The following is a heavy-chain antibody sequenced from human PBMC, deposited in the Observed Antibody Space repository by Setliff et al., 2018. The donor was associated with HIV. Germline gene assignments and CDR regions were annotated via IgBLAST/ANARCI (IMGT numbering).Heavy chain of an antibody. CDR2: IFYTGST. V-gene: IGHV4-39*07. CDR3: ARDLPELTGRSFDP. CDR1: GGSISSDNYY. J-gene: IGHJ5*02. D-gene: IGHD7-27*01. Sequence: PSETLSLTCIVSGGSISSDNYYWGWVRQPPGKGLEWIGSIFYTGSTDYNPSLRSRVTISIDTTKNQFYLKMSSVTAADTAVHYCARDLPELTGRSFDPWGQGIQVTVSS.